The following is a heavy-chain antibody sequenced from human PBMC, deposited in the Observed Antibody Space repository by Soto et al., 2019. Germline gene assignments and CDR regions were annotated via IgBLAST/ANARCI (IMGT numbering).Heavy chain of an antibody. CDR1: GRSFTMYG. J-gene: IGHJ6*01. Sequence: QVQLVQSGAEVKKPGASVKVSCRPSGRSFTMYGISWVRQAPGQGLEWMGGIIPRFGSPNYAQNFQGRVTITSDESSSTVYMELSSLRIEDTAIYSCARDRIAAALVNYYEMEAGGQWTTVAVTS. D-gene: IGHD6-13*01. CDR3: ARDRIAAALVNYYEMEA. CDR2: IIPRFGSP. V-gene: IGHV1-69*01.